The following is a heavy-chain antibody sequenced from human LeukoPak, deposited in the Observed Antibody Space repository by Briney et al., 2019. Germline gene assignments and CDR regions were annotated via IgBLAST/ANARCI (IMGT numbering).Heavy chain of an antibody. CDR2: ISVSGDTT. J-gene: IGHJ5*02. Sequence: GGSLRLSCAASGFIFSNYAMSWVRQAPGKGLEWVSGISVSGDTTYYADSVKGRFTMSRDNSKNTLYLQMNSLKTEDTALYFCTTSYSGNSWYDWFGPWGQGTLVTVSS. V-gene: IGHV3-23*01. D-gene: IGHD6-13*01. CDR3: TTSYSGNSWYDWFGP. CDR1: GFIFSNYA.